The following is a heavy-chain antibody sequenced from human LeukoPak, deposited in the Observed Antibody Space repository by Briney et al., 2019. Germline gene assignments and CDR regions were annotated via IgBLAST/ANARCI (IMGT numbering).Heavy chain of an antibody. J-gene: IGHJ4*02. CDR1: GFTFSSYA. D-gene: IGHD3-22*01. CDR3: ARDPFTTPGKALVY. Sequence: GGSLRLSCAASGFTFSSYAMHWVRQAPGKGLEWVAVISYDGSNKYYADSVKGRFTISRDNSKNTLYLQMNSLRAEDTAVYYCARDPFTTPGKALVYWGQGTLVTVSS. CDR2: ISYDGSNK. V-gene: IGHV3-30-3*01.